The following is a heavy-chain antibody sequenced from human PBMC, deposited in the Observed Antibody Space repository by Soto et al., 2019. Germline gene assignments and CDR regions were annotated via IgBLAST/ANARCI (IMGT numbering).Heavy chain of an antibody. Sequence: EVRLVESGGGLVQPGGSLRLSCAASGITISNYPMSWVRQAPGKGLDWVSGISGSGDTTYYADSAKGRFTISKDISKSSLFLQLDSLRVEDSALYFCVKDDGGYPSTAPHWGQGTLVTVSP. CDR1: GITISNYP. V-gene: IGHV3-23*04. CDR3: VKDDGGYPSTAPH. J-gene: IGHJ4*02. CDR2: ISGSGDTT. D-gene: IGHD4-17*01.